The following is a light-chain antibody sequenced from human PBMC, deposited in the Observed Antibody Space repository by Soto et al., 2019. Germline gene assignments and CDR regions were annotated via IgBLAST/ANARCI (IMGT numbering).Light chain of an antibody. Sequence: QSALTQPASVSGSPGQSITISCTGTSSDVGAFNYVSWHQQHPGKAPKLMIYEVSNRPSGVSNRFSGSKSGNTASLTISGLQAEDEADYYCSSYTTTTSGVFGTGT. V-gene: IGLV2-14*03. CDR3: SSYTTTTSGV. J-gene: IGLJ1*01. CDR1: SSDVGAFNY. CDR2: EVS.